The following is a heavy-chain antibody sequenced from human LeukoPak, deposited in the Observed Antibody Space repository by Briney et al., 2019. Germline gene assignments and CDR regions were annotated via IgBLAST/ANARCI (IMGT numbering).Heavy chain of an antibody. CDR1: GGSISNSY. Sequence: PSETLSLTCTVSGGSISNSYWSWIRQPPGRGLEWIGFFHDSESTDYNPSLKSRVSISLDTSKNQVSLWLSSVTAADTAVYYCARGDASGRPGIGFDFWGQGTLVTVSS. V-gene: IGHV4-59*01. CDR2: FHDSEST. J-gene: IGHJ4*02. CDR3: ARGDASGRPGIGFDF. D-gene: IGHD1-26*01.